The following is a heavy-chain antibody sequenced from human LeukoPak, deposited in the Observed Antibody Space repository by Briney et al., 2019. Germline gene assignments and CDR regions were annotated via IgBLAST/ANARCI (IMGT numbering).Heavy chain of an antibody. Sequence: ASVKVSCKASGYTFTGYYMHWVRQAPGQGLEWMGWINPNSGGTNYAQKFQGRVTMTGDTSISTAYMELSRLRSDDTAVYYCARTNILTGYRPFYFDYWGQGTLVTVSS. J-gene: IGHJ4*02. V-gene: IGHV1-2*02. CDR1: GYTFTGYY. D-gene: IGHD3-9*01. CDR2: INPNSGGT. CDR3: ARTNILTGYRPFYFDY.